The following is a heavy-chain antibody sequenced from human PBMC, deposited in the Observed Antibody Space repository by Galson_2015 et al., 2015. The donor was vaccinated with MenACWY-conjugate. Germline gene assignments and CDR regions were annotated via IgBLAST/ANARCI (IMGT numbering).Heavy chain of an antibody. Sequence: SLRLSCAASGFTFSSYSMNWVRQAPGKGLEWVSSISSSSSYIYYADSVKGRFTISRDNAKNSLYLQMNSLRAEDTAVYYCARSPLEYYGSGSYPFDYWGQGTLVTVSS. CDR3: ARSPLEYYGSGSYPFDY. V-gene: IGHV3-21*01. J-gene: IGHJ4*02. CDR2: ISSSSSYI. D-gene: IGHD3-10*01. CDR1: GFTFSSYS.